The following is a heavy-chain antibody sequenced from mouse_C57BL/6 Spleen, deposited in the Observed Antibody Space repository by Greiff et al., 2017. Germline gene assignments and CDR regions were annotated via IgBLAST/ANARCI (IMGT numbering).Heavy chain of an antibody. D-gene: IGHD2-5*01. V-gene: IGHV1-64*01. CDR1: GYTFTSYT. CDR3: AGKEYSNCGYYALDY. CDR2: INPSSGST. J-gene: IGHJ2*01. Sequence: QVQLQQSGAELVRPGASVKLSCKASGYTFTSYTMHWVKQRPGQGLEWIGMINPSSGSTKYNEKFKSKATLTADKSSSTAYMQLRSLTSEDSAVYYCAGKEYSNCGYYALDYWGQGTTLTVSS.